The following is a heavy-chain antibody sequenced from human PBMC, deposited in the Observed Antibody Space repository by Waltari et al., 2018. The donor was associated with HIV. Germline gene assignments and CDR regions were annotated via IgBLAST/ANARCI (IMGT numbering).Heavy chain of an antibody. CDR1: GGTVSSSA. CDR2: IIPLFGEA. V-gene: IGHV1-69*01. Sequence: QVQLVQSGAEVKKTGSSVRVSCKASGGTVSSSAIRWVRQAPGQGLEWMGAIIPLFGEANYAQKFQGRLTITADESTSTAYMELSSLRSEDTAVYYCARVPDRSGYQRYAMDVWGQGTTVTVS. J-gene: IGHJ6*02. D-gene: IGHD3-22*01. CDR3: ARVPDRSGYQRYAMDV.